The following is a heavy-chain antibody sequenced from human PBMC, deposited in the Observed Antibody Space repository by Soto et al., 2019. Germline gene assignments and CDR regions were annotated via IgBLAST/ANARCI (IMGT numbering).Heavy chain of an antibody. CDR1: GITVSRNY. J-gene: IGHJ6*02. CDR2: IYGGGVT. Sequence: EVQLVESGGGLIQSGGSLRLSCAASGITVSRNYMSWVRQAPGKGLEWVSVIYGGGVTQYAEFVQGRFIISRDNSKNTFYLQMNSLRAEDTAVYYCARDGQEILDVYGMDVWGQGTTVTVSS. V-gene: IGHV3-53*01. CDR3: ARDGQEILDVYGMDV.